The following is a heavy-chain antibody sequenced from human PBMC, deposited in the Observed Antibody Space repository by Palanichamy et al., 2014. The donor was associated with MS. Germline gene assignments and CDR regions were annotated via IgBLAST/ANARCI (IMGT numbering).Heavy chain of an antibody. CDR1: GLTFSTSV. CDR3: AKGTGTTGTCRGAEY. Sequence: EVQLLESGESWYSWESLRLACVVSGLTFSTSVMSWVRQAPGKGLEWLSGISGSGGSTYYSDSVKGRFTVSRDNSKNTMYLEMNSLRVEDTAIYYCAKGTGTTGTCRGAEYWGQGTLVTVSS. D-gene: IGHD1-1*01. V-gene: IGHV3-23*01. CDR2: ISGSGGST. J-gene: IGHJ4*02.